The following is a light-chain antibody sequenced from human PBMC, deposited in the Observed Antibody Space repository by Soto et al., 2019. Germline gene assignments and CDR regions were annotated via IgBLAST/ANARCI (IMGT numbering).Light chain of an antibody. CDR3: QVWDSSSDHPVV. Sequence: VLTQPPSVSVAPGKTARITCGGNNIGSKSVHWYQQKPGQAPVLVIYYDSDRPSGIPERFSGSNSGNTATLTISRVEAGDEADYYCQVWDSSSDHPVVFGGGTKVTVL. V-gene: IGLV3-21*04. CDR1: NIGSKS. J-gene: IGLJ2*01. CDR2: YDS.